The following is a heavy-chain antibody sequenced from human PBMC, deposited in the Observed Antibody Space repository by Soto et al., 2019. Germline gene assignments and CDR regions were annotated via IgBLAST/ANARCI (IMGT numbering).Heavy chain of an antibody. J-gene: IGHJ4*02. D-gene: IGHD2-15*01. V-gene: IGHV3-53*01. CDR1: GFTVSSNY. Sequence: GGSLRLSCAASGFTVSSNYMSWVRQAPGKGLEWVSVIYSGGSTYYADSVKGRFTISRDNSKNTLYLQMNSLRAEDTAVYYCARDPNCSGGSCYHQGDYWGQGTLVTVSS. CDR3: ARDPNCSGGSCYHQGDY. CDR2: IYSGGST.